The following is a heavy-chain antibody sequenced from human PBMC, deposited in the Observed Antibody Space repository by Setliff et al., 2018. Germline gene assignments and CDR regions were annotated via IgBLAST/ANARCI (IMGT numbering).Heavy chain of an antibody. J-gene: IGHJ4*02. D-gene: IGHD1-20*01. Sequence: LSLTCAVYGGSFSGYYWSWIRQPPGKGLEWIGEINHSGSTNYNPSLKSRVTISVDTSKNQFSLKLSSVTAADTAVYYCASGLNWLSSTEFDYWGQGTLVTV. CDR1: GGSFSGYY. CDR2: INHSGST. V-gene: IGHV4-34*01. CDR3: ASGLNWLSSTEFDY.